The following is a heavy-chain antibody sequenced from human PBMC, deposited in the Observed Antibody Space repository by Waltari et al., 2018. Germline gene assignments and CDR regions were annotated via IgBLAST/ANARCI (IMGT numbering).Heavy chain of an antibody. Sequence: QVQLVQSGAEVKKPGSSVKVSCKASGGTFSSYAISWVRQAPGQGLEWMGGIIPIFGTANYAQKFQGRVKITTDESSRPAYMERGSLGSEYTAVYYGAGIGGGVAATLEGWFDPWGQGTLVIVSS. V-gene: IGHV1-69*05. CDR1: GGTFSSYA. J-gene: IGHJ5*02. CDR2: IIPIFGTA. D-gene: IGHD2-15*01. CDR3: AGIGGGVAATLEGWFDP.